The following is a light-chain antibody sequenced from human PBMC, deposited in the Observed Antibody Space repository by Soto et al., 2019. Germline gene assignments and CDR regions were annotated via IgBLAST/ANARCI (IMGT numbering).Light chain of an antibody. CDR2: GAS. CDR1: QSISRN. Sequence: EILMTQSPATLSVSPGERATLSCRASQSISRNLAWYQQKPGQSPRLLIYGASARATGIPARFSGSGSGTEFTLTISSLQSEDFALYSCQQYDNWPFTFGPGTKVDIK. J-gene: IGKJ3*01. V-gene: IGKV3-15*01. CDR3: QQYDNWPFT.